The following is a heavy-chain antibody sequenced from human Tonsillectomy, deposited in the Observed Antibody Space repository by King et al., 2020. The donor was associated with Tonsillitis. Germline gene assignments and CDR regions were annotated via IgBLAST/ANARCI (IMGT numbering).Heavy chain of an antibody. Sequence: VQLVESGAEVKKPGASVKVSCTASGYTFTSYYMHWVRQAPGQGLEWMGILSPSGGSTSYAQKFQGRVTMTRDTSTSTVYMELSSLRSEDTAVYYCARDSGTWGVIVYYFDYWGQGTLVTVSS. D-gene: IGHD3-16*02. CDR3: ARDSGTWGVIVYYFDY. J-gene: IGHJ4*02. CDR1: GYTFTSYY. CDR2: LSPSGGST. V-gene: IGHV1-46*01.